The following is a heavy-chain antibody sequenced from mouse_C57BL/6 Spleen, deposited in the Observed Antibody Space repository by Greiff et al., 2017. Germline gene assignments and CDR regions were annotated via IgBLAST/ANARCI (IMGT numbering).Heavy chain of an antibody. V-gene: IGHV1-54*01. D-gene: IGHD1-1*01. CDR1: GYAFTNYL. CDR2: INPGSGGT. J-gene: IGHJ2*01. Sequence: VQLQQSGAELVRPGTSVKVSCKASGYAFTNYLIEWVKQRPGQGLEWIGVINPGSGGTNYNEKFKGKATLTADKSSSTAYMQLSSLTSEDSAVYCCARSDYGSTYFDYWGQGTTLTVSS. CDR3: ARSDYGSTYFDY.